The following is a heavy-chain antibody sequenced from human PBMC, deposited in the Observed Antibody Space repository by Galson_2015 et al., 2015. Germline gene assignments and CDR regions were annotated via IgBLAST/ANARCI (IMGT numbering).Heavy chain of an antibody. CDR1: GYTFTSYY. V-gene: IGHV1-46*01. Sequence: SVKVSCKASGYTFTSYYMHWVRQAPGQGLEWMGIINPSGGSTSYAQKFQGRVTMTRDTSTSTVYMELSSLRSEDTAVYYCARDMEILQQLNHYYYYGMDVWGQGTTVTVSS. CDR2: INPSGGST. D-gene: IGHD6-13*01. CDR3: ARDMEILQQLNHYYYYGMDV. J-gene: IGHJ6*02.